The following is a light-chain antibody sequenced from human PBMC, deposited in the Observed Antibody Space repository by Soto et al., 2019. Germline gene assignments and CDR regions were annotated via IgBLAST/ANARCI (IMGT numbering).Light chain of an antibody. CDR1: QNNESY. J-gene: IGKJ1*01. CDR3: QNYYNSWT. V-gene: IGKV4-1*01. CDR2: WAS. Sequence: DIVMTQSPDSLAVSLGERATINCKSSQNNESYLAWYQQKAGQPPKLLIDWASTRASGVPDRFSGSGSGTDFTLTISSLRAEDVAVYYCQNYYNSWTLGQGTKVDIK.